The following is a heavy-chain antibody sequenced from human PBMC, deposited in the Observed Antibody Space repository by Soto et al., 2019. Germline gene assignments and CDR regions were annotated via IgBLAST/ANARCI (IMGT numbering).Heavy chain of an antibody. CDR1: GGSISSYY. D-gene: IGHD2-21*02. CDR3: ARDLWGYCGADCYPLDV. V-gene: IGHV4-59*01. Sequence: SETLSLTCAVSGGSISSYYWSWIRQPPGKGLEWIGYMYNTGSTIYNPSLKRRVTISVDTSKNQFSLKLNSVTAADTAVYYCARDLWGYCGADCYPLDVWGQGTMVTVS. J-gene: IGHJ6*02. CDR2: MYNTGST.